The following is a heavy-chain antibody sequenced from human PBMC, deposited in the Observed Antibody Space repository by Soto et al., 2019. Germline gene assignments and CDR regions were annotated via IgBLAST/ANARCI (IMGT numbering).Heavy chain of an antibody. Sequence: SETLSLTCRVSDGSMNSDSSYWGWIRQPPGKGLEWIGVINHSGSTYHNLSLKGRVTMSVDASRNQFSLKLTSITAADTAVYYCARLGGYISVGYYYLWDSWGQGTLVTVSS. J-gene: IGHJ4*02. CDR3: ARLGGYISVGYYYLWDS. CDR2: INHSGST. CDR1: DGSMNSDSSY. D-gene: IGHD3-22*01. V-gene: IGHV4-39*01.